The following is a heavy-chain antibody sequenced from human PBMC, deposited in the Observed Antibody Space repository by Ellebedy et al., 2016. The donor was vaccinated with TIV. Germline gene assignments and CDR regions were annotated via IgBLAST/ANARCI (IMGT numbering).Heavy chain of an antibody. CDR1: GGSINSNISS. CDR2: IYYSGNT. D-gene: IGHD2-8*01. V-gene: IGHV4-39*01. J-gene: IGHJ4*02. CDR3: ARTFSPHCSSGVCYMAYYFDY. Sequence: MPSETLSLTCTVSGGSINSNISSWGWIRQPPGKGLEWIGSIYYSGNTYFNPSLKSLVTISVDTSKNQLYLRLSSVTAADTAVYYCARTFSPHCSSGVCYMAYYFDYWGQGTLVTVSS.